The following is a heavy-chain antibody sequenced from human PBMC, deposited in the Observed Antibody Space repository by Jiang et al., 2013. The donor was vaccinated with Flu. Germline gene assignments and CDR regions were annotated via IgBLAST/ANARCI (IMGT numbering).Heavy chain of an antibody. CDR1: GYMFNNYW. J-gene: IGHJ3*02. Sequence: GAEVKKPGEPLKISCQGSGYMFNNYWLAWVRRMPGKGLECMGIIYPGDSDVRYSPSFQGQVTISADKSISTAYLQWSSLKASDTAMYYCARDHYGDYGPLRAFDIWGQGTMVTVSS. V-gene: IGHV5-51*01. CDR2: IYPGDSDV. D-gene: IGHD4-17*01. CDR3: ARDHYGDYGPLRAFDI.